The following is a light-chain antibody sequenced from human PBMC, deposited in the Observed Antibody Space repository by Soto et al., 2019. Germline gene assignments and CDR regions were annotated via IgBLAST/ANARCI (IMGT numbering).Light chain of an antibody. J-gene: IGKJ1*01. CDR3: QQYNSFPWT. CDR2: DAS. V-gene: IGKV1-5*01. Sequence: DIQMTQSPSTLSASVGDRVTITCRASQSISSWLAWYQQKPGKAPKLLIYDASSLVSGVPSKFSGRGSGTEFTLTISSLQPDDFATYYCQQYNSFPWTFGQGTKVEIK. CDR1: QSISSW.